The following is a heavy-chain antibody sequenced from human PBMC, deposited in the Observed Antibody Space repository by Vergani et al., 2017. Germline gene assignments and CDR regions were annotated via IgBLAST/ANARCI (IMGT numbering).Heavy chain of an antibody. V-gene: IGHV4-39*01. CDR1: GGSISSSSYY. Sequence: QVQLQESGPGLVKPSETLSLTCTVSGGSISSSSYYWGWIRQPPGKGLEWIGSIYYSGSTYYNPSLKSRVTISVDTSKNQFSLKLSSVTAADTAVYYCARHGYCSSTSCYGNAFDIWGQGTMVTVSS. CDR2: IYYSGST. D-gene: IGHD2-2*03. CDR3: ARHGYCSSTSCYGNAFDI. J-gene: IGHJ3*02.